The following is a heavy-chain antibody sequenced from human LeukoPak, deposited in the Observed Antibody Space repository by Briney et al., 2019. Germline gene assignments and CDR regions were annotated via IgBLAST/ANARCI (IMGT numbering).Heavy chain of an antibody. Sequence: SGTLPLTCTVSGGSISSYYWSWIRQPPGKGLEWIGYIYYSGSTNYNPSLKSRVTISVDTSKNQFSLKLSSVTAADTAVYYCARGRQVGSGYYFQHWGQGTLVTVSS. D-gene: IGHD3-22*01. CDR2: IYYSGST. V-gene: IGHV4-59*01. J-gene: IGHJ1*01. CDR3: ARGRQVGSGYYFQH. CDR1: GGSISSYY.